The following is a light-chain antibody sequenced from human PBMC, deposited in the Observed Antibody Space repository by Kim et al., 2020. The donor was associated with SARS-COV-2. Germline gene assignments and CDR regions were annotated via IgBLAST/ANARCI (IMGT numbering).Light chain of an antibody. CDR1: PLPKQY. V-gene: IGLV3-25*03. CDR3: QSADSSGSSWV. CDR2: RDS. J-gene: IGLJ3*02. Sequence: PGQTARITCSGDPLPKQYAYWYQQRPGQAPILVIYRDSERPSRIPERFSGSRSGTTVTLTISGVQAEDEADYYCQSADSSGSSWVFGGGTKLTVL.